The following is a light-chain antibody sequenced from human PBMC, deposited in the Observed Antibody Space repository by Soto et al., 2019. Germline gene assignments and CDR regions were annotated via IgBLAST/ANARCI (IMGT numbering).Light chain of an antibody. Sequence: AARVTITCRASQGISSWLAWYQQKPGKAPKLLIYDASSLESGVPSRFSGSGSGTEFTLTISSLQPDDFATYYCQQYNSYPWTFGQGTKVDIK. V-gene: IGKV1-5*01. CDR1: QGISSW. J-gene: IGKJ1*01. CDR3: QQYNSYPWT. CDR2: DAS.